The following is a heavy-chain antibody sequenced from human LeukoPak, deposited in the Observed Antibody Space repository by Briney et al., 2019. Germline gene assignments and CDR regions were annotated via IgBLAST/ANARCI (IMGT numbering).Heavy chain of an antibody. CDR2: IYYSGST. J-gene: IGHJ4*02. D-gene: IGHD6-13*01. CDR1: GGSISSYY. V-gene: IGHV4-59*01. CDR3: AREGIAAAGTLFDY. Sequence: SETLSLTCTVSGGSISSYYWSWIRQPPGKGLEWVGYIYYSGSTNYNPSLKSRVTISVDTSKNQFSLKLSSVTAADTAVYYCAREGIAAAGTLFDYWGQGTLVTVSS.